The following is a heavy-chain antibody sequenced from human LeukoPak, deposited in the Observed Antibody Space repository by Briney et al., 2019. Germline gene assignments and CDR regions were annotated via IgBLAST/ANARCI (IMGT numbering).Heavy chain of an antibody. CDR3: AKDPYCSSTSCPRDNWFDP. CDR2: ISGSGGST. V-gene: IGHV3-23*01. J-gene: IGHJ5*02. D-gene: IGHD2-2*01. Sequence: PGGSLRLSCAASGFTFSSYAMSWVRQAPGKGLEWVSAISGSGGSTYYADSVKGRFTISRDKSKNTLYLQMNSLRADDTAVYYCAKDPYCSSTSCPRDNWFDPWGQGTLVTVSS. CDR1: GFTFSSYA.